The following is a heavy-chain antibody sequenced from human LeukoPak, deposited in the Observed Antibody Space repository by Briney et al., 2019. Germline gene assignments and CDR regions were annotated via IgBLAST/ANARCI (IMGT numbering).Heavy chain of an antibody. CDR1: GFTFSSYA. D-gene: IGHD2-15*01. CDR2: ISSNGGST. J-gene: IGHJ4*02. CDR3: ARATQSGAYAPTDY. V-gene: IGHV3-64*01. Sequence: AGGSLRLSCAASGFTFSSYAMHWVRQAPGKGLEYVSAISSNGGSTYYANSVKGRFTISRDNSKNTLYLRMGSLRAEDMAVYYCARATQSGAYAPTDYWGQGTLVTVSS.